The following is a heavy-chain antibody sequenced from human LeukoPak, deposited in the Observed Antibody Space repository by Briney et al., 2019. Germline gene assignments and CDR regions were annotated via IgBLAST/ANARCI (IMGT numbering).Heavy chain of an antibody. V-gene: IGHV4-30-4*02. Sequence: SETLSLTCTVSGGSISSDAYYWSWIRQPPGKGLEWIAYIYHRGSTYYNPSLKSRVTMSVDTSKNQFSLKLSSVTAADTAVYYCAREVYSSSWYSVGMDVWGQGTTVTVSS. D-gene: IGHD6-13*01. J-gene: IGHJ6*02. CDR2: IYHRGST. CDR3: AREVYSSSWYSVGMDV. CDR1: GGSISSDAYY.